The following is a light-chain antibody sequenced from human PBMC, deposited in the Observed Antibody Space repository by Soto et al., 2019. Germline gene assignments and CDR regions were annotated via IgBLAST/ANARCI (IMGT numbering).Light chain of an antibody. Sequence: EIVMTQSPATLSVSPGERATLSCRASQSVSSNLAWYQQKPGQAPRLLIYGASTRATGIPARFSGSGSGTEFTLHISSLQSEDFAVYYCQQYNNWPLRTFGQGTKVEIK. CDR3: QQYNNWPLRT. CDR1: QSVSSN. V-gene: IGKV3-15*01. CDR2: GAS. J-gene: IGKJ1*01.